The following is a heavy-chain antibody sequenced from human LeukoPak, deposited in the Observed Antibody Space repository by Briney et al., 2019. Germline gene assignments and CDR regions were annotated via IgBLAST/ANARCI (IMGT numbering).Heavy chain of an antibody. J-gene: IGHJ6*03. D-gene: IGHD5-18*01. CDR3: ARLVVMVTGYYFMDV. CDR1: EYSFTSYW. CDR2: IYPGDSDT. Sequence: GESLQISCQGSEYSFTSYWIGWVRQLPGKGLEWMGIIYPGDSDTRYSPSFQGQVTISADKSINTAYLQWSSLKASDAAMYYCARLVVMVTGYYFMDVWGKGTTVTVSS. V-gene: IGHV5-51*01.